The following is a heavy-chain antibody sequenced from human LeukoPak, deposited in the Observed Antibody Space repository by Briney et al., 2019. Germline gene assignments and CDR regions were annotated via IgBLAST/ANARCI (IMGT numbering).Heavy chain of an antibody. CDR3: ARGQSIAAAREYFQH. V-gene: IGHV3-53*01. Sequence: GGSLRLSCTVSGFTVSSNSMSWVRQALGKGLEWVSFIYSDNTHYSDSVKGRFTISRDNSKNTLYLQMNSLRAEDTAVYYCARGQSIAAAREYFQHWGQGTLVTVSS. CDR1: GFTVSSNS. CDR2: IYSDNT. D-gene: IGHD6-13*01. J-gene: IGHJ1*01.